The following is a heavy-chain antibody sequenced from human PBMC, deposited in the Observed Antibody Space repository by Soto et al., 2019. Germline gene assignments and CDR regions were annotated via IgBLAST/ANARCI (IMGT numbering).Heavy chain of an antibody. D-gene: IGHD3-10*01. Sequence: QVQLVQSGAEVKKPGSSVKVSCKASGGTFSSYTISWVRQAPGQGLEWMGRIIPILGIANYAQKFQGRVTITADKSTSTAYMELSSLRSEDTAVYYCAGGGGGFGELSVLDYWGQGTLVTVSS. CDR2: IIPILGIA. CDR3: AGGGGGFGELSVLDY. J-gene: IGHJ4*02. V-gene: IGHV1-69*02. CDR1: GGTFSSYT.